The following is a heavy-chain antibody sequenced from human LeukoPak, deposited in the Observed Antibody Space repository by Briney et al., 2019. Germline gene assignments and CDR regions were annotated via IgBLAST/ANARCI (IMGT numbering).Heavy chain of an antibody. J-gene: IGHJ4*02. Sequence: GGSLRLSCAASGFTFSSYSMNWVRQAPGKGLEWVSSISSSSSYIYYADSVKGRFTISRDNAKNSLYLQMNSLRAEDTAVYYCAREDSSSWTNFDYWGQGTLVTVSS. D-gene: IGHD3-22*01. CDR1: GFTFSSYS. CDR2: ISSSSSYI. V-gene: IGHV3-21*01. CDR3: AREDSSSWTNFDY.